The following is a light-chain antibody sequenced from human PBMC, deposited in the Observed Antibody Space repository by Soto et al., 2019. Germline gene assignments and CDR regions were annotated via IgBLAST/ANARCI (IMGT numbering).Light chain of an antibody. CDR2: KAS. J-gene: IGKJ4*01. CDR3: QQYETYPLT. Sequence: DIQMTQSPSTLSASVRDRVTITCRASQTSNTWLAWYQQKPGKAPYLLIYKASNLQSGVPSRFSGSASGTEFTLTISSLQAYDSATYYCQQYETYPLTYGGGTKVEI. CDR1: QTSNTW. V-gene: IGKV1-5*03.